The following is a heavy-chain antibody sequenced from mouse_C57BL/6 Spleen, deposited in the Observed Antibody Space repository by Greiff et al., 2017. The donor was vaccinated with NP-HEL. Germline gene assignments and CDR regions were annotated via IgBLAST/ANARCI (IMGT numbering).Heavy chain of an antibody. J-gene: IGHJ4*01. CDR1: GYSITSGYD. D-gene: IGHD1-1*01. Sequence: EVQLQESGPGMVKPSQSLSLTCTVTGYSITSGYDWHWIRHFPGNKLEWMGYISYSGSTNYNPSLKSRISITHDTSKNHFFLKLNSVTTEDTATYYWARGGHYYGSSYAMDYWGQGTSVTVSS. CDR2: ISYSGST. V-gene: IGHV3-1*01. CDR3: ARGGHYYGSSYAMDY.